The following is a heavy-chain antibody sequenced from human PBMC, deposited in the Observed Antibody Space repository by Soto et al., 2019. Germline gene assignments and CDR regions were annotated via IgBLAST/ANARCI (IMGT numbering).Heavy chain of an antibody. J-gene: IGHJ3*02. V-gene: IGHV3-48*01. CDR2: ISSSSTI. CDR1: GFTFSSYS. CDR3: ARLYGSGSYYNIDAFDI. D-gene: IGHD3-10*01. Sequence: PGGSLRLSCAASGFTFSSYSMNWVRQAPGKGLEWVSYISSSSTIYYADSVKGRFTISRDNAKNSLYLQMNSLRAEDTAVYYCARLYGSGSYYNIDAFDIWGQGTMVTVSS.